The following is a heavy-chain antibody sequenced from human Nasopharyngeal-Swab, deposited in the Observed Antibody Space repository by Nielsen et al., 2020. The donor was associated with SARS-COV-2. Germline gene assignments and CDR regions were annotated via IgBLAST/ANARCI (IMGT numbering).Heavy chain of an antibody. CDR3: ATHYVWGSYRSNWFDP. V-gene: IGHV1-24*01. CDR1: GYTLTELS. J-gene: IGHJ5*02. Sequence: ASVKVSCQVSGYTLTELSMHWVRQPPGKGLEGMGGFDPEDGETIYAQKFQGRVTMTEDASTDTAYMELSRLRSEDTAVYYCATHYVWGSYRSNWFDPWGQGTLVTVSS. CDR2: FDPEDGET. D-gene: IGHD3-16*02.